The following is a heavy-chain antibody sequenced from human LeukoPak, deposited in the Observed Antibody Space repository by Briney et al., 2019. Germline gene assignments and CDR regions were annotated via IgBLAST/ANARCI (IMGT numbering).Heavy chain of an antibody. J-gene: IGHJ4*02. V-gene: IGHV3-7*05. Sequence: PGGSLRLSCAASGFTFNNYWMSWVRQAPGKGLEWVANIKQDGSEKYYVDSVKGRFTISRDNAENSLYLQLNSLRAADTAAYYCARDYCSGVTCYSGYWGQGTLVTVSS. CDR3: ARDYCSGVTCYSGY. CDR1: GFTFNNYW. D-gene: IGHD2-15*01. CDR2: IKQDGSEK.